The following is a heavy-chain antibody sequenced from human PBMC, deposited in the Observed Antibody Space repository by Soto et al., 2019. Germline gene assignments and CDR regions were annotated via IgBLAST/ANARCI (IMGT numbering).Heavy chain of an antibody. Sequence: SETLSLTCTVSGDSISSYYWSWIRQPPGKGLEWVGYIYYNGSTNYNPSLKSRVTISVDTSKNQFPLKLSSVTAADTAVYYCARGPYYDILTGYYPFDYWGQGTLVTSPQ. CDR1: GDSISSYY. V-gene: IGHV4-59*01. J-gene: IGHJ4*02. CDR3: ARGPYYDILTGYYPFDY. D-gene: IGHD3-9*01. CDR2: IYYNGST.